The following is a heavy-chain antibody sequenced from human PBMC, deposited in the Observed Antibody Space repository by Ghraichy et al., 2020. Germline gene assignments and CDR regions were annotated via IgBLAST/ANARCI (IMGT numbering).Heavy chain of an antibody. J-gene: IGHJ6*02. Sequence: GSLRLSCAASGFTFSSYAMSWVRQAPGKGLEWVSAISGSGGSTYYADSVKGRFTISRDNSKNTLYLQMNSLRAEDTAVYYCANIKAAPGVVVVVAASEGGDGMDVWGQGTTVTVSS. V-gene: IGHV3-23*01. D-gene: IGHD2-15*01. CDR2: ISGSGGST. CDR3: ANIKAAPGVVVVVAASEGGDGMDV. CDR1: GFTFSSYA.